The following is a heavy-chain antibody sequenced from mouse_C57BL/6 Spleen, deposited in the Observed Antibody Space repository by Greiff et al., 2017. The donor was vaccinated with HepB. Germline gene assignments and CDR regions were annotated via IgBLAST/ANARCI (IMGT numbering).Heavy chain of an antibody. Sequence: VHVKQSGAELVRPGASVKLSCTASGFNIKDDYMHWVKQRPEQGLEWIGWIDPENGDTEYASKFQGKATITADTSSNTAYLQLSSLTSEDTAVYYCTTWLRKEFAYWGQGTLVTVSA. CDR3: TTWLRKEFAY. V-gene: IGHV14-4*01. CDR1: GFNIKDDY. D-gene: IGHD2-2*01. J-gene: IGHJ3*01. CDR2: IDPENGDT.